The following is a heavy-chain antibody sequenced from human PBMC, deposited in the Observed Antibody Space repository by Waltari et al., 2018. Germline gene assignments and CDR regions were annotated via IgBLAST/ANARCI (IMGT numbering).Heavy chain of an antibody. CDR3: ARDRGYFYESSGYYSLND. J-gene: IGHJ4*02. Sequence: QVQLVQSGAELKEPGASVKVSCKASGYTFTGYYMHWVRQAPGQGLEWMGWINPKSGGTNYARKLEGWVTMTRDTSINTAYMELTRLTSDDTAVYYCARDRGYFYESSGYYSLNDWGQGTLVTVSS. V-gene: IGHV1-2*04. CDR1: GYTFTGYY. D-gene: IGHD3-22*01. CDR2: INPKSGGT.